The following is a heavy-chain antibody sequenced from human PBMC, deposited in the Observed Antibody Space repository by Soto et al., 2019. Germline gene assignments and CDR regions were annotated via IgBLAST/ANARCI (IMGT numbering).Heavy chain of an antibody. V-gene: IGHV1-46*01. CDR1: GYTFTSYY. D-gene: IGHD3-9*01. CDR2: INPSGGST. Sequence: QVQLVQSGAEVKKPGASVKVSCKASGYTFTSYYMHWVRQAPGQGLEWMGIINPSGGSTSYAQKFQGRVTIPRDTSTSTVYMELSSLRSEDTAVYYCARDRTRYFDWSIGYYYYGMDVWGQGTTVTVSS. J-gene: IGHJ6*02. CDR3: ARDRTRYFDWSIGYYYYGMDV.